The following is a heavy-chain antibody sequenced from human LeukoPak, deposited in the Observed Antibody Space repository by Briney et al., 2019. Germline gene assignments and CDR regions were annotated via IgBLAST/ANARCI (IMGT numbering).Heavy chain of an antibody. CDR1: GFAFSSYG. D-gene: IGHD6-19*01. Sequence: GRSLRLSCAASGFAFSSYGMHWVRQAPGKGLEWVAVIWYDGSNKYYADSVKGRFTISRDNSKNTLYLQMNSLRAEDTAVYYCARSGSGWPPDYFDSWGQGTLVTVSS. CDR2: IWYDGSNK. V-gene: IGHV3-33*01. CDR3: ARSGSGWPPDYFDS. J-gene: IGHJ4*02.